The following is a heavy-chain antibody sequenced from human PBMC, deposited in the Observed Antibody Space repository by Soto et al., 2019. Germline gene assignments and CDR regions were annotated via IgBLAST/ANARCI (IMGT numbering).Heavy chain of an antibody. V-gene: IGHV1-58*01. D-gene: IGHD3-22*01. Sequence: ASVKVSCKASGFTFTSSAVQWVRQARGQRLEWIGWVVVGSGNTNYAQKFQERVTITRDMSTSTAYMELSSLRSEDTAVYYCAAEVYYYDPSALDPWGQGTLVTVSS. CDR3: AAEVYYYDPSALDP. CDR2: VVVGSGNT. J-gene: IGHJ5*02. CDR1: GFTFTSSA.